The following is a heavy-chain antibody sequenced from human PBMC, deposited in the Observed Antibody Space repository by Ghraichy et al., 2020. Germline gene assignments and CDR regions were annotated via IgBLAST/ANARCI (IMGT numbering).Heavy chain of an antibody. D-gene: IGHD2-21*01. J-gene: IGHJ6*02. Sequence: TLSLTCTVSGGSIDSGGYYWSWIRQHPGKGLEWIVCVYHSGNAYYSPSLKARLTLSLDTSENQFPLRLSSVNAADTAVYYCARGSDSKSPRDYYYGMDVGGQGTSGSV. CDR2: VYHSGNA. CDR3: ARGSDSKSPRDYYYGMDV. V-gene: IGHV4-31*03. CDR1: GGSIDSGGYY.